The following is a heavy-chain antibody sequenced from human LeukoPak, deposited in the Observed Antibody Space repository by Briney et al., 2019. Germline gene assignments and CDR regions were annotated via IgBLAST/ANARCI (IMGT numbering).Heavy chain of an antibody. CDR2: IKQGGSEK. CDR1: GFTFSSYW. CDR3: AXEEQDWRVPAAIPASYYYYYMDV. J-gene: IGHJ6*03. D-gene: IGHD2-2*01. V-gene: IGHV3-7*01. Sequence: PGGSLRLSCAASGFTFSSYWMSWVRQAPGKGLEWVANIKQGGSEKYYVDSVKGRFTISRDNAKNSLYMQMNSLRAEDTAVYYCAXEEQDWRVPAAIPASYYYYYMDVWGKGTTVTVSS.